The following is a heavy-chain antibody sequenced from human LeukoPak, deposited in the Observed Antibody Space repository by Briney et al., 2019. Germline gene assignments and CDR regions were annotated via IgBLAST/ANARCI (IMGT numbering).Heavy chain of an antibody. CDR2: IRSNGGDT. D-gene: IGHD6-6*01. CDR1: GFTFRDFS. CDR3: TKGVYATWFDP. J-gene: IGHJ5*02. V-gene: IGHV3-23*01. Sequence: GGSLRLSCAASGFTFRDFSMSWVRQAPGKGLEWVSTIRSNGGDTYYTDSVKGRFTISRNNSKNTLYLEMNSLRAGDTAVYYCTKGVYATWFDPWGQGTLVTVSS.